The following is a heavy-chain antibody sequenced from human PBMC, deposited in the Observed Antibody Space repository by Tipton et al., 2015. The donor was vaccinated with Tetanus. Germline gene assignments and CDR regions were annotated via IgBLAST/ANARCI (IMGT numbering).Heavy chain of an antibody. Sequence: TLSLTCTVSGGSISSSSHYWTWIRQRPGKGLEWIGYVYYSGTTYFDLSLQSRLTLSVDTSRNLFSLKLTSVTAADTGIYYCARDTGSTYPVDVWSQETAVTIPS. CDR1: GGSISSSSHY. CDR2: VYYSGTT. V-gene: IGHV4-31*03. CDR3: ARDTGSTYPVDV. J-gene: IGHJ6*02.